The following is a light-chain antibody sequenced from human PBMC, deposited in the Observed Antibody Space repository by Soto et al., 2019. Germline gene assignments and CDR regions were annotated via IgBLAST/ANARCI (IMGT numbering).Light chain of an antibody. CDR2: KAS. J-gene: IGKJ1*01. Sequence: DIQMTQSPSTLSASVGDRVTITCRASQSISSWLAWYQQKPGKAPKLLMYKASSLESGVPSRFSGSASGTEFTLTISSLQPDDFATYYCQQYNSYPWTFGQGTKVEIK. CDR3: QQYNSYPWT. V-gene: IGKV1-5*03. CDR1: QSISSW.